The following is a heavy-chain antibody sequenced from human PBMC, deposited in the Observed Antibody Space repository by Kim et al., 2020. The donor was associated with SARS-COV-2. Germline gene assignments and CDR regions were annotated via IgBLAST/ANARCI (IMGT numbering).Heavy chain of an antibody. CDR1: GFTFSTNA. V-gene: IGHV3-23*01. J-gene: IGHJ4*02. CDR3: AKSYGVVIFYFDY. D-gene: IGHD3-3*01. CDR2: IGTGGRT. Sequence: GGSLRLSCAASGFTFSTNAMTWVRQAPGKGLEWVSSIGTGGRTYYADAVKGRLTISRDNYKNTLYEQENSLRADDTAVDYCAKSYGVVIFYFDYWGQGTLVTVSS.